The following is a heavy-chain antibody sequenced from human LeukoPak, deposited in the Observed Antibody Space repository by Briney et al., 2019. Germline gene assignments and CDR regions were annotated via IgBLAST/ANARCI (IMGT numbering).Heavy chain of an antibody. D-gene: IGHD5-24*01. Sequence: GGSLRLSCAASGFTFSSYWMHWVRQAPGKGLVWVSRINSDGSSTTYADSVKGRFTISRDNAKNTLYLQMNSLRAKDTAVYYCASDGYNGWGLVCWGQGTLVTVSS. CDR2: INSDGSST. CDR1: GFTFSSYW. J-gene: IGHJ4*02. V-gene: IGHV3-74*01. CDR3: ASDGYNGWGLVC.